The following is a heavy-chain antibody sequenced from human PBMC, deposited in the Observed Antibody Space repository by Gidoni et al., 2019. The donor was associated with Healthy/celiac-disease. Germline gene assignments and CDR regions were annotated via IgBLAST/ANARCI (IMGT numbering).Heavy chain of an antibody. CDR3: ARDRTDSGSYYYYYDYMDV. Sequence: QVQLQESGPGLVQPSQTLSLTCTVPGGSISRGSHHRSWIRQPAGKGLEWIGRIYTSGSTRYNPSLKSRVTMSLDTSKNQFSLKLSSVTAADTAVYYCARDRTDSGSYYYYYDYMDVWGKGTTVTVSS. J-gene: IGHJ6*03. V-gene: IGHV4-61*02. D-gene: IGHD6-13*01. CDR2: IYTSGST. CDR1: GGSISRGSHH.